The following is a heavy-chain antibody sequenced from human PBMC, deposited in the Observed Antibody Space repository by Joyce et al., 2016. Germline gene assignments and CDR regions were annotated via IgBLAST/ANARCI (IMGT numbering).Heavy chain of an antibody. J-gene: IGHJ4*02. CDR3: ARDLGTGWYLIDY. D-gene: IGHD6-19*01. CDR2: INPNSGGT. V-gene: IGHV1-2*02. CDR1: GYTFTAYY. Sequence: QVQLVQSGAEVKKPGASVKVSCKASGYTFTAYYIHWVRQAPGQGLEWMGWINPNSGGTNYAQNFQGRVTLTRDTSISTAYMELSSLRSDDAAVYYCARDLGTGWYLIDYWGQGTLVTVSS.